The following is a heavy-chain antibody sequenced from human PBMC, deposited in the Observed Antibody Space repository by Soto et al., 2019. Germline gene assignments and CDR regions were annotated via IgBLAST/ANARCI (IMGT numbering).Heavy chain of an antibody. Sequence: SETLSLTCTVSGGSIRNVYWSWIRQAPGKGLEWIGFIFHSGNAKYNPSLKSRVTISVDTSKNQFSLSLDSVTAADTAVYFCARAHAPTLPFDYWGQGTLVTVSS. D-gene: IGHD2-15*01. CDR2: IFHSGNA. CDR1: GGSIRNVY. V-gene: IGHV4-59*01. CDR3: ARAHAPTLPFDY. J-gene: IGHJ4*01.